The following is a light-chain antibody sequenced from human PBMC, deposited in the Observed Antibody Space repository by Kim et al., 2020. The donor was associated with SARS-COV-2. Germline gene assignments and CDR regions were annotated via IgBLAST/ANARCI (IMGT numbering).Light chain of an antibody. CDR2: DVS. Sequence: QSALTQPTSVSGSPGQSITISCTGTSSDVGGYNYVSWYQQHPGKAPKLMIYDVSKRPSGVSNRFSGSKSGNTASLTISGLQAEDEADYYCSSYTSSSTFVYWLFGGGTQLTVL. CDR3: SSYTSSSTFVYWL. J-gene: IGLJ3*02. CDR1: SSDVGGYNY. V-gene: IGLV2-14*01.